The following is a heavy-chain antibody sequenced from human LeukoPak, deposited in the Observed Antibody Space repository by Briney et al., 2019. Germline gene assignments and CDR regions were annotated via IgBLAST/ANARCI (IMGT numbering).Heavy chain of an antibody. Sequence: PSETLSLTCIVSGGSISRSAYYWGWLRQPPGKGLEWIGSISDSGSTYYSPSLKSRVTISVDASKNQLSLKLRLVTAADTAVYYCARQDIWFGELVVWGQGTTVTVSS. D-gene: IGHD3-10*01. CDR3: ARQDIWFGELVV. V-gene: IGHV4-39*01. J-gene: IGHJ6*02. CDR1: GGSISRSAYY. CDR2: ISDSGST.